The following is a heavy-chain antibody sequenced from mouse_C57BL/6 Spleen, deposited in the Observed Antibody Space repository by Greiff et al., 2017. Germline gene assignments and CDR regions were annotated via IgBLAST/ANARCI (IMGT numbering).Heavy chain of an antibody. V-gene: IGHV1-39*01. CDR2: INPNSGTT. J-gene: IGHJ2*01. CDR3: ASGGRSDYFDY. Sequence: EVQLQQSGPELVKPGASVKISCTASGYSFTDYNMNWVKQSHGKSLEWIGVINPNSGTTSYNQKFKGKATLTVDQSSSTAYMQLSILTSEDSAVYYCASGGRSDYFDYWGQGTTLTVSS. CDR1: GYSFTDYN.